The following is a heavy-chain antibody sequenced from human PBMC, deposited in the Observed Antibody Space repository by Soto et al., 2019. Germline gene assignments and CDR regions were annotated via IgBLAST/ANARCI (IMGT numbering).Heavy chain of an antibody. V-gene: IGHV4-30-4*01. Sequence: SETLSLICTVSGGSISSGDYYWSWIRQPPGKGLEWIGYIYYSGSTYYNPSLKSRVTISVDTSKNQFSLKLSSVTAADTAVYYCARMLLFGEANYYYYYGMDVWGQGTTVTVSS. CDR1: GGSISSGDYY. J-gene: IGHJ6*02. CDR2: IYYSGST. D-gene: IGHD3-10*02. CDR3: ARMLLFGEANYYYYYGMDV.